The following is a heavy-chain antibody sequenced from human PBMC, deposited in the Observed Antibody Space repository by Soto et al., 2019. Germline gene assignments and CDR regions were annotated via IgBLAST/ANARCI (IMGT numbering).Heavy chain of an antibody. J-gene: IGHJ4*02. CDR2: IYHSGST. CDR3: AKGNCFHHFLLAY. Sequence: SRTPSLTWSFSGGSEAAQCCSMPPHASGKGLEWIGYIYHSGSTNYTPSLKSRVTMSVENSKRHFSLKLSSVTAADTAVYYCAKGNCFHHFLLAYWGPG. CDR1: GGSEAAQC. D-gene: IGHD1-7*01. V-gene: IGHV4-59*02.